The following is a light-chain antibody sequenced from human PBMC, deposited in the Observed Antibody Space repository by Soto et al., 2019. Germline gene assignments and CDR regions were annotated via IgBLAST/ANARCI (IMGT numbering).Light chain of an antibody. Sequence: QSALTQPRSVSGSPGQSVTISCTGTSSDVGGYDYVSWYQQHPGRAPKVMIYDVSKRPSGVPNRFSGSKSGNTASLTISGLQAEDEADYYCSSFTSINTGLFGGGTKLTVL. V-gene: IGLV2-11*01. CDR1: SSDVGGYDY. CDR2: DVS. CDR3: SSFTSINTGL. J-gene: IGLJ2*01.